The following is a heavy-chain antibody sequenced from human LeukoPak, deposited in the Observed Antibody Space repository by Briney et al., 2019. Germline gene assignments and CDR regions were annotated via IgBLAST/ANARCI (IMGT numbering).Heavy chain of an antibody. V-gene: IGHV4-39*01. J-gene: IGHJ4*02. CDR3: ARHRGMTTVTTFDY. D-gene: IGHD4-17*01. Sequence: SGTLSLTCTVSGGSISSSSYYWGWIRQPPGKGLEWIGSIYYSGSTYYNPSLKSRVTISVDTSKNQFSLKLSSVTAADTAVYYCARHRGMTTVTTFDYWGQGTLVTVSS. CDR2: IYYSGST. CDR1: GGSISSSSYY.